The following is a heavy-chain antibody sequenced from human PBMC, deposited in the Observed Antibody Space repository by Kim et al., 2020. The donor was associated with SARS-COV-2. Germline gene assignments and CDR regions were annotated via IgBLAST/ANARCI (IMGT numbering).Heavy chain of an antibody. CDR1: DYSLSGTGYF. J-gene: IGHJ3*02. D-gene: IGHD5-12*01. V-gene: IGHV4-31*03. Sequence: SETLSLTCTVSDYSLSGTGYFRSWIRQHPGQGLEWVGHMAYTGDTFTNPSLMGRPTISTDTSKRQFSLTLTSVTAADTAVYYCARGVGYDYEADAFDIWGQGTMVTVSS. CDR3: ARGVGYDYEADAFDI. CDR2: MAYTGDT.